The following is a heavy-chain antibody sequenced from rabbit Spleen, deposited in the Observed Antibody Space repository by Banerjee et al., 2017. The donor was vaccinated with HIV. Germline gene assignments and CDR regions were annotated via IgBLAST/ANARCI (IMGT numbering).Heavy chain of an antibody. Sequence: QEQLEESGGDLVKPGTSLTLTCTAAGFSLKSSQYMCWVRQAPGKGLEWIVCIDTGSSGFTYFASWAKGRFIMSRTSSTTVTLQMTSLTAADTATYFCARDLDDVIGWNFGWWGPGTLVTVS. CDR2: IDTGSSGFT. D-gene: IGHD4-1*01. J-gene: IGHJ4*01. CDR3: ARDLDDVIGWNFGW. V-gene: IGHV1S45*01. CDR1: GFSLKSSQY.